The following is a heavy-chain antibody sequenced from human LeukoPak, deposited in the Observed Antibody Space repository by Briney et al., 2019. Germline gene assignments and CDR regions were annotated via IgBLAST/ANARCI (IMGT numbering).Heavy chain of an antibody. D-gene: IGHD3-3*01. J-gene: IGHJ3*02. CDR3: VREGHVPFWSGYQYHHDAFDI. V-gene: IGHV3-21*01. CDR2: ISSSSSYI. Sequence: GGSLRLSCAASGFTFSSYSMNWVRQAPGKGLEWVSSISSSSSYIYYADSVKGRFTISRDNAKNSLYLQMNSLRAEDTAVYYCVREGHVPFWSGYQYHHDAFDIWGQGTMVTVSS. CDR1: GFTFSSYS.